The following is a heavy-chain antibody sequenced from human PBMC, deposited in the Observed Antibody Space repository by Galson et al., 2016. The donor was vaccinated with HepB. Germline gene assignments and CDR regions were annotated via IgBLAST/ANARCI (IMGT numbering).Heavy chain of an antibody. Sequence: ETLSLTCSVSGGSMSSYYWSWIRQPPGKGLEWIGHIYYSGYTNYDASLRSRVTISADRSRNQFSLKLRSVTAADTAVYYCARDLVWDGTAAGYDCWGQGTLVTVSS. J-gene: IGHJ4*02. CDR1: GGSMSSYY. V-gene: IGHV4-59*12. CDR3: ARDLVWDGTAAGYDC. CDR2: IYYSGYT. D-gene: IGHD6-13*01.